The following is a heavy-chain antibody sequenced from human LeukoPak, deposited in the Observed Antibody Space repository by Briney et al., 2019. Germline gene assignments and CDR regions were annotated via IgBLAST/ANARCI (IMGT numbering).Heavy chain of an antibody. V-gene: IGHV4-39*07. CDR1: GGSISSSSYY. Sequence: SETLSLTCTVSGGSISSSSYYWGWIRQPPGKGLEWIGSIYYSGSTYYNPSLKSRVTISVDTSKNQFSLKLSSVTAADTAVYYCATTYCGGDCYIIEYYFDYWGQGTLVTVSS. J-gene: IGHJ4*02. D-gene: IGHD2-21*01. CDR2: IYYSGST. CDR3: ATTYCGGDCYIIEYYFDY.